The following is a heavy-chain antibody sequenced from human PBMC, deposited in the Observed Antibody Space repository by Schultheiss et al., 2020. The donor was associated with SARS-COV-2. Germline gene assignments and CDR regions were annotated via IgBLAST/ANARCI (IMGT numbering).Heavy chain of an antibody. D-gene: IGHD4-11*01. V-gene: IGHV3-21*01. Sequence: GGSLRLSCAASGFTFSSYWMSWVRQAPGKGLEWVSSISSSSSYIYYADSVKGRFTISRDNSKNTLYLQMGSLRAEDMAVYYCARSTTVLFSHWFDPWGQGTLVTVSS. CDR2: ISSSSSYI. CDR3: ARSTTVLFSHWFDP. J-gene: IGHJ5*02. CDR1: GFTFSSYW.